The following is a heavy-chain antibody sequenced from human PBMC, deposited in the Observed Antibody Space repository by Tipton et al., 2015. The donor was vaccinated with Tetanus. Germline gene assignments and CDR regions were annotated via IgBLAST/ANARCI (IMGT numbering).Heavy chain of an antibody. CDR3: ARRTGDS. CDR1: GGSVNDGRFY. V-gene: IGHV4-61*01. Sequence: TLSLTCTVSGGSVNDGRFYWTWIRQPQGKAREGIGYIYYRWSTNYNLSVKRRVTISADTSKNQFSLKLSSATAADTAVYYCARRTGDSWGPGTLVTVSS. J-gene: IGHJ5*01. D-gene: IGHD1-14*01. CDR2: IYYRWST.